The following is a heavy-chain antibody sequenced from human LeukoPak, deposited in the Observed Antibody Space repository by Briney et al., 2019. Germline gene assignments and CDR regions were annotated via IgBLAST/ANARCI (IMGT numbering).Heavy chain of an antibody. J-gene: IGHJ6*02. CDR1: GFTFSSYG. CDR3: ARGVRSFLGFQYYYGLDV. CDR2: ISYDGSNK. V-gene: IGHV3-30*03. D-gene: IGHD3-10*01. Sequence: GGSLRLSCAASGFTFSSYGMHWVRQAPGKGLEWVAVISYDGSNKYYADSVKGRFTISRDNSKNTLYLQMNSLRAEDTAVYYCARGVRSFLGFQYYYGLDVWGQGTTVTVS.